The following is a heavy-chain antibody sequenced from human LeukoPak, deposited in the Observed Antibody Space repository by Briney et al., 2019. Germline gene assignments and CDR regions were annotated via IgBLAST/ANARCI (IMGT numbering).Heavy chain of an antibody. Sequence: SQTLSLTCAISGDSFSSNSVTWNWIRQSPSRGLEWLGRTYYRSTWYNDYAVSVRGRIAVNPDTSKNQFSLHLNSVTPEDTAVYYCARRLTQYDCFDPWGQGILVTVSS. CDR2: TYYRSTWYN. V-gene: IGHV6-1*01. J-gene: IGHJ5*02. CDR3: ARRLTQYDCFDP. D-gene: IGHD2-2*01. CDR1: GDSFSSNSVT.